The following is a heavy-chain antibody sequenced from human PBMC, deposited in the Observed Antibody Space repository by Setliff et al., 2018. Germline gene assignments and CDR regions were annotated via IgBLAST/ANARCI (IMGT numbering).Heavy chain of an antibody. CDR1: SGSMRNYY. CDR3: ARARPATIAGVVPGVADFGIDY. J-gene: IGHJ4*02. V-gene: IGHV4-4*07. CDR2: IYTSGST. Sequence: PSETLSLTCSVSSGSMRNYYWIWIRQPAGEGLEWIGRIYTSGSTNYNPSLKRRVTISLEMSKNQFSLTLSSVTAADTAVYYCARARPATIAGVVPGVADFGIDYWGQGTLVTVSS. D-gene: IGHD2-2*01.